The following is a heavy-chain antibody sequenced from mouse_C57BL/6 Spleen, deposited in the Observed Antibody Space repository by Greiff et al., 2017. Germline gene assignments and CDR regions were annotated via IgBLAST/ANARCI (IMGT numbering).Heavy chain of an antibody. Sequence: QVHVKQSGAELVKPGASVKLSCKASGYTFTEYPIHWVKQRSGQGLEWIGWCYPGSGSIKYNEKFKDKATLTADTYSSTVYMELSRLTDEDSAVYFCASHEYGTAQTFDYWGQGTTLTVSS. CDR3: ASHEYGTAQTFDY. J-gene: IGHJ2*01. CDR1: GYTFTEYP. V-gene: IGHV1-62-2*01. D-gene: IGHD3-2*02. CDR2: CYPGSGSI.